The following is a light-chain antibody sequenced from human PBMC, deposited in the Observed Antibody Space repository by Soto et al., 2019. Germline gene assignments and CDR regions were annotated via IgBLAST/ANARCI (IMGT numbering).Light chain of an antibody. CDR1: SGHSSYA. J-gene: IGLJ3*02. CDR3: QPWGTGIRL. V-gene: IGLV4-69*01. Sequence: QPVLTQSPSASAYLGASVKRTCTLSSGHSSYAIAWHQQQPEKGPRYLMKVNSDGSHSKGDGIPDRFAGSSSGAERYLTISSLQSEDEADSYCQPWGTGIRLFGGGTKLPVL. CDR2: VNSDGSH.